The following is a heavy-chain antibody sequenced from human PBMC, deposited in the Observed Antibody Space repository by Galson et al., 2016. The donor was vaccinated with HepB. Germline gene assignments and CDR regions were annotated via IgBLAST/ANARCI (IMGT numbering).Heavy chain of an antibody. CDR1: GGSISSNNG. Sequence: ETLSLTCAVSGGSISSNNGWSWLRQSSDKGLEWIGELSQSGRTNYNPSLKSRVTMSVDKSKNQFSLNLTSVTAADTAVYFCAETAWCYAGGCSTFGVWGQGILVTISS. CDR3: AETAWCYAGGCSTFGV. J-gene: IGHJ3*01. V-gene: IGHV4-4*01. CDR2: LSQSGRT. D-gene: IGHD2-15*01.